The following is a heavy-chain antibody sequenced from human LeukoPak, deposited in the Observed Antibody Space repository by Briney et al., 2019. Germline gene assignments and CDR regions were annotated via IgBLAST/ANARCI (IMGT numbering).Heavy chain of an antibody. CDR1: GFTFSNYT. CDR2: ISSSSSAI. D-gene: IGHD2-2*01. J-gene: IGHJ6*03. V-gene: IGHV3-48*01. CDR3: ARDSSEMSYNYYYYYMDV. Sequence: GGSLRLSCAGSGFTFSNYTMNWVRQAPGKGLEWVSYISSSSSAIFYADSVKGRFTISRDNAKNSLYLQMNSLRAEDTAVYYCARDSSEMSYNYYYYYMDVWGKGTTVTVSS.